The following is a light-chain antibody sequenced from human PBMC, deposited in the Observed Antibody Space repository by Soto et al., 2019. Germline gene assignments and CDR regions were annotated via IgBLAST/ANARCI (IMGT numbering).Light chain of an antibody. Sequence: QSALTHPASVSWSPGQSFTISCTGPRSDIGDSNFISWYQHSPGKAPRLLIYEVNNRPSGVSKRFSGSKAGNTASLTISGLLDDDEADYFCASFRSGTILVFGSGTKVTVL. CDR3: ASFRSGTILV. V-gene: IGLV2-14*01. J-gene: IGLJ1*01. CDR2: EVN. CDR1: RSDIGDSNF.